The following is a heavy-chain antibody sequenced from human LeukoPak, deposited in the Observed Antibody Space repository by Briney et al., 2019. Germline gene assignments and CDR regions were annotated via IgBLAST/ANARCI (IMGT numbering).Heavy chain of an antibody. CDR1: GFTFSSYA. J-gene: IGHJ6*02. Sequence: QPGGSLRLSCAASGFTFSSYAMSWVRQAPGKGLVWVSRINSDGSTTNYADSVKGRFTISRDNAKNTLFLQMNSLRAEDTAVYYCASLQNVPSYYYYYVMDVWGQGTTVTVSS. CDR2: INSDGSTT. V-gene: IGHV3-74*01. D-gene: IGHD2/OR15-2a*01. CDR3: ASLQNVPSYYYYYVMDV.